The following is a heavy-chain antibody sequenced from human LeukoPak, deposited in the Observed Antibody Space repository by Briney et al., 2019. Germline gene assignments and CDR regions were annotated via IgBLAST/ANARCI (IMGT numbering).Heavy chain of an antibody. V-gene: IGHV3-21*01. J-gene: IGHJ3*02. CDR2: ISSSSSYI. CDR3: ARVGQRSFDI. Sequence: GGSLRLSCAASGFTFSNYVMNWVRQAPGKGLEWVSSISSSSSYIYYADSVKGRFTISRDNAKSSLYLQMNSLRAEDTAVYYCARVGQRSFDIWGQGTMVTVSS. CDR1: GFTFSNYV.